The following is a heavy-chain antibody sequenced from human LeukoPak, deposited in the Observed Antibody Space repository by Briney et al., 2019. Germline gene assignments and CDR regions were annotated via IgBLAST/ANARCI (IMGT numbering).Heavy chain of an antibody. D-gene: IGHD2-15*01. CDR1: GGSISSSTYY. J-gene: IGHJ6*02. V-gene: IGHV4-39*01. CDR3: ARHSGSGYYSYFYTMDV. CDR2: IYETGST. Sequence: SETLSLTCAVSGGSISSSTYYWGWIRQPPGKGLEWIGCIYETGSTYYKPSLKSRVTISVDTSKNQFSLKLTSVTAADTAVYYCARHSGSGYYSYFYTMDVWGQGATVAVSS.